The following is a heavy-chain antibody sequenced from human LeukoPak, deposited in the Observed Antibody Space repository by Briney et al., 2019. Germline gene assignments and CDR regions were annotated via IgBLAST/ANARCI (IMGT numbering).Heavy chain of an antibody. D-gene: IGHD6-13*01. Sequence: ASVKVSCKASGYTFTGYYMHWVRQAPGQGLEWMGWINPNSGGTNYAQKFQGRVTMTRDTSISTAYMELSSLRSEDTAVYYCARALAAAAGRRAGMMGDWAQGTLVTVSS. CDR1: GYTFTGYY. V-gene: IGHV1-2*02. CDR3: ARALAAAAGRRAGMMGD. CDR2: INPNSGGT. J-gene: IGHJ4*02.